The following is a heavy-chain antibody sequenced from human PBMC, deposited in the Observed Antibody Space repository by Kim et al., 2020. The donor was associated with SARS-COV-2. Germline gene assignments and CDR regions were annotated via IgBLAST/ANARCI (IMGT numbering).Heavy chain of an antibody. CDR2: IYYSGST. CDR3: AKGIRSQAGWFDP. CDR1: GGSISSYY. D-gene: IGHD4-17*01. J-gene: IGHJ5*02. V-gene: IGHV4-59*08. Sequence: SETLSLTCTVSGGSISSYYWSWIRQPPGKGLEWIGYIYYSGSTNYNPSLKSRVTISVDTSKNQFSLKLSSVTAADTAVYYCAKGIRSQAGWFDPWGQGT.